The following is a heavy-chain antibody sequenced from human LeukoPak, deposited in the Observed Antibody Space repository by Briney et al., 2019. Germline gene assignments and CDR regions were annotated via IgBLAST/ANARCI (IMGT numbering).Heavy chain of an antibody. CDR3: ARVVNYGYSDY. D-gene: IGHD5-24*01. CDR2: IFYTGST. V-gene: IGHV4-59*01. Sequence: TSSETLSLTCTVSGVSISGNYWSWIRQPPGKGLEWIGYIFYTGSTNYNPSLQSRVTILLDTSKNQFSLKLSSVSAADTAVYYCARVVNYGYSDYWGQGTLVTVSS. J-gene: IGHJ4*02. CDR1: GVSISGNY.